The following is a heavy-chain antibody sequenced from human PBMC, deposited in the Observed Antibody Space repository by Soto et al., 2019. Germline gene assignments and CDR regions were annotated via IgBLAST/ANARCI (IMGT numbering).Heavy chain of an antibody. D-gene: IGHD3-3*01. V-gene: IGHV4-31*03. Sequence: QVQLQESGPGLVKPSQTLSLTCTVSGGSIISGDYYWSWLRQHPGKGLEWIGYIYYSGCTYYNPSLKSRVTISVDTSKNQFSLKLSSVTAADTAVYSCARWWSGSRQGFDPWGQGTLVTVSS. CDR1: GGSIISGDYY. CDR3: ARWWSGSRQGFDP. CDR2: IYYSGCT. J-gene: IGHJ5*02.